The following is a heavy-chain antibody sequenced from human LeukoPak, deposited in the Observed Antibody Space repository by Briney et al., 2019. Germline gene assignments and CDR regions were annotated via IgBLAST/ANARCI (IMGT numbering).Heavy chain of an antibody. J-gene: IGHJ4*02. CDR2: INSDGSTT. V-gene: IGHV3-74*01. CDR3: TRSPRTYLEY. Sequence: GGSLRLSCAASGFTFSSYWMHWVRQAPGKGLVWVSRINSDGSTTDYADSVKGRFTISRDNAKNTLYLQMNSLRAEDTAMYFCTRSPRTYLEYWGQGNLGTVSS. CDR1: GFTFSSYW.